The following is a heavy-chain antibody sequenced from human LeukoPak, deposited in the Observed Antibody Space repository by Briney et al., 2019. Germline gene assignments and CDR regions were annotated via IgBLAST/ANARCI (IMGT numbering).Heavy chain of an antibody. CDR3: ARARSAAFDI. Sequence: SETLSLTCTVSGGSISSGDYYWSWIRQPPGKGPEWIGYIYYSGSTYYNPSLKSRVTISVDTSKNQFSLKLSSVTAADTAVYYCARARSAAFDIWGQGTMVTVSS. CDR2: IYYSGST. J-gene: IGHJ3*02. V-gene: IGHV4-30-4*01. CDR1: GGSISSGDYY.